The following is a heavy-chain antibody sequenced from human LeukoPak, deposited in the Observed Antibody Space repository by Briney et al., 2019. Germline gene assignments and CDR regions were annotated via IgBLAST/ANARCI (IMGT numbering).Heavy chain of an antibody. V-gene: IGHV3-33*01. CDR3: ARDLHYAFDI. J-gene: IGHJ3*02. Sequence: PGGSLRLSCAASGFTFSTLGMHWVRQAPGKGLEWVAVFSYNGINRDYAESVRGRFTISRDNAKNSLYLQMNSLRDEDTAVYYCARDLHYAFDIWGQGTMVTASS. CDR2: FSYNGINR. D-gene: IGHD3-10*01. CDR1: GFTFSTLG.